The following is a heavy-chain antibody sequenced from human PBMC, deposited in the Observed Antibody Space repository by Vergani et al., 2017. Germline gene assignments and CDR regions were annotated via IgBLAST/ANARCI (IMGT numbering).Heavy chain of an antibody. D-gene: IGHD1-1*01. CDR2: IWHDGGNK. CDR1: GFTVTNYA. V-gene: IGHV3-33*01. J-gene: IGHJ4*02. Sequence: QVQLVESGGGVVQPGRSLRLSCVMSGFTVTNYAIFWVRQAPGKGLEWVSVIWHDGGNKHFAESVAGRFAISRDDSKKTVYLEMTHLRAEDTALYYCLRDRYEGTSPYNGRLLGHWGQGTRVTVSS. CDR3: LRDRYEGTSPYNGRLLGH.